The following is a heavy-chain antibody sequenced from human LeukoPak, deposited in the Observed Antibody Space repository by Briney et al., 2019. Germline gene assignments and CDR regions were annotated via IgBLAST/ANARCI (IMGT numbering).Heavy chain of an antibody. CDR3: ARDWLLRYSQGGFDY. CDR1: GYTFTVYY. D-gene: IGHD3-9*01. CDR2: INPNSGGT. Sequence: ASVTVSFKASGYTFTVYYMHWVRQAPGQGLEWMGWINPNSGGTNYAQKFQGRVTMTRDTSISTAYMELSRLISDDTAVYYCARDWLLRYSQGGFDYWGQGTLVTVSS. J-gene: IGHJ4*02. V-gene: IGHV1-2*02.